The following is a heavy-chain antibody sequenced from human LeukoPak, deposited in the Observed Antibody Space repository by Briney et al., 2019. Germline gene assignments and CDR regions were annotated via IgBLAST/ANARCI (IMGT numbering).Heavy chain of an antibody. CDR2: ISGSGSTI. CDR3: ARAEMRNAFFFDG. V-gene: IGHV3-48*03. CDR1: GFTFSSYE. J-gene: IGHJ4*02. D-gene: IGHD5-24*01. Sequence: PGGSLRLSCAASGFTFSSYEMNWVRQAPGKGLEWVSDISGSGSTIYYADSVKGRFTISRDNAKNSLSLQLNSLRAEDTGIYYCARAEMRNAFFFDGWGQGTLVTVSS.